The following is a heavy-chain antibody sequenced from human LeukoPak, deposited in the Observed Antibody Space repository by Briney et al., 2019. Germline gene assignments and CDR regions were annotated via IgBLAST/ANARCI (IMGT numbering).Heavy chain of an antibody. V-gene: IGHV3-53*01. CDR3: SRDLFGAACF. CDR2: IYSGGGT. D-gene: IGHD6-25*01. CDR1: GFTVTSSY. J-gene: IGHJ4*02. Sequence: GGSLRLSCAASGFTVTSSYMTWVRQAPGKGLEWVSVIYSGGGTYYADSVKGRLTISRDNSKNTLYLQMNSLRAEDTAVYYCSRDLFGAACFWGQGTLVTVSS.